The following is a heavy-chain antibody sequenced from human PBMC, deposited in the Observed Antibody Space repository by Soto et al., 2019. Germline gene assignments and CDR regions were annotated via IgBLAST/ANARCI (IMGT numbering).Heavy chain of an antibody. CDR2: IKSKTDGGTT. V-gene: IGHV3-15*01. CDR1: GFTFSNAW. CDR3: TTDAPLRLLEWSADAFDI. J-gene: IGHJ3*02. Sequence: PGGSLRLSCAASGFTFSNAWMSWVRQAPGKGLEWVGRIKSKTDGGTTDYDAPVKDRYTISRDDSKNKQYQQMNSLKTKETAENYFTTDAPLRLLEWSADAFDIWGQGTMVTVSS. D-gene: IGHD3-3*01.